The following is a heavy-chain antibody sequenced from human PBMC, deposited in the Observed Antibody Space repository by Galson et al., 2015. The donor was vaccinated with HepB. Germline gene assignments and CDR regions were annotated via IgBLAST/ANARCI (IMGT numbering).Heavy chain of an antibody. CDR1: GFSLITSGVG. V-gene: IGHV2-5*02. CDR2: IYWDDDK. Sequence: PALVKPTQPLTLTCTFSGFSLITSGVGVGWIRQPPGKALEWLALIYWDDDKRYSPSLKSRLTITKDTSKNQVVLTMTNMDPVDTATYYCAHRLFDGYTYYFDYWGQGTLVTVSS. J-gene: IGHJ4*02. CDR3: AHRLFDGYTYYFDY. D-gene: IGHD5-24*01.